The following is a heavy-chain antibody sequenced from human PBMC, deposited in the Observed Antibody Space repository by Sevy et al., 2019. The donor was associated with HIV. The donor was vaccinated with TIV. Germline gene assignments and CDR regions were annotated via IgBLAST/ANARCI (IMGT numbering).Heavy chain of an antibody. D-gene: IGHD6-13*01. Sequence: SETLSLTCAVSGYSISSGYYWGWIRQPPGKGLEWIGSIYHSGSTYYNPSLKSRVTISVDTSKNQFSLKLSSVTAADTAVYYCATSRFAAAGIFRSDAFDIWGQGTMVTVSS. CDR1: GYSISSGYY. CDR2: IYHSGST. V-gene: IGHV4-38-2*01. J-gene: IGHJ3*02. CDR3: ATSRFAAAGIFRSDAFDI.